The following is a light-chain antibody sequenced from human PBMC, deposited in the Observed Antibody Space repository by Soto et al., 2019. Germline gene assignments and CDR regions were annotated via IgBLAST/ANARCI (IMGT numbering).Light chain of an antibody. J-gene: IGKJ4*01. Sequence: IVLTQSPGTLSLSPGERATLSCRASQTVDSKYLAWYQQRPGRVPRLFIYGASTSATGIPARFKGSGSGTAFTLTISSLEPEDFAVYFCQQYGSSAPTFGGGTRLEIK. V-gene: IGKV3-20*01. CDR1: QTVDSKY. CDR3: QQYGSSAPT. CDR2: GAS.